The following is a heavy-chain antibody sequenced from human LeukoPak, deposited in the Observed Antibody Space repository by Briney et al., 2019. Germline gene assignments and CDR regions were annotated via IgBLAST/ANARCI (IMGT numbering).Heavy chain of an antibody. D-gene: IGHD5-18*01. V-gene: IGHV3-7*01. Sequence: GGSLRLSCAASGFTFSSYAMSWVRQAPGKGLEWVANIRHGGSEKYYVDSVKGRFTISRDNAKDSLYLQMNSLRVEDTAVYYCARGGSRQYNFWGQGTLVTVSS. J-gene: IGHJ4*02. CDR2: IRHGGSEK. CDR1: GFTFSSYA. CDR3: ARGGSRQYNF.